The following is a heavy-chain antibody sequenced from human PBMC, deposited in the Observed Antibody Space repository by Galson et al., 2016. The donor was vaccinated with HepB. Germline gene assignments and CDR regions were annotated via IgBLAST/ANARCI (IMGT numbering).Heavy chain of an antibody. CDR3: ARHMGRGVIYGMDV. CDR2: IYYIGTT. J-gene: IGHJ6*02. D-gene: IGHD3-10*01. Sequence: ETLSLTCSVSGDSISSRAYHWGWIRQPPGKGLEWIGSIYYIGTTYYNPSLKSRVSISVDTSKSQFSLRLSSVTAADTAVYYCARHMGRGVIYGMDVWGQGTTVTVSS. CDR1: GDSISSRAYH. V-gene: IGHV4-39*01.